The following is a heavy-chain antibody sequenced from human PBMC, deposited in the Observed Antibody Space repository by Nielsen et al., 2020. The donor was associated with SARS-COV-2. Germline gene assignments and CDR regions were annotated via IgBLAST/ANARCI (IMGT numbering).Heavy chain of an antibody. V-gene: IGHV3-NL1*01. J-gene: IGHJ4*02. CDR1: GFTFSSYG. CDR2: ISGSGGST. CDR3: AREVGLHGLDY. Sequence: GGSLRLSCAASGFTFSSYGMHWVRQAPGKGLEWVSAISGSGGSTYYADSVKGRFTISRDNSKNTLYLQMNSLRAEDTAVYYCAREVGLHGLDYWGQGTLVTVSS. D-gene: IGHD4-11*01.